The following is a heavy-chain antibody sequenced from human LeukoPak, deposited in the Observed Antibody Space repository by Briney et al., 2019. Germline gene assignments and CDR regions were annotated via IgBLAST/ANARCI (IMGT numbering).Heavy chain of an antibody. CDR1: GYTFTTSW. CDR2: IYPGDSDT. Sequence: GESLKISCKGSGYTFTTSWIGWVRQMPGKGLEWMGTIYPGDSDTRYSPSFQGQVTISADKSITSAYLQWSSLKASDTAMYYCARRPTGGGTYYFDYWGQGTLVTVSS. J-gene: IGHJ4*02. CDR3: ARRPTGGGTYYFDY. D-gene: IGHD1-26*01. V-gene: IGHV5-51*01.